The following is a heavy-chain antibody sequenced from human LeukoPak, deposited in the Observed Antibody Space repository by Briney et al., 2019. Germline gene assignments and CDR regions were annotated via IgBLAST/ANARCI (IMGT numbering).Heavy chain of an antibody. V-gene: IGHV4-30-4*01. CDR2: THYSENT. J-gene: IGHJ4*02. D-gene: IGHD2-15*01. CDR1: GGSVSSGHNY. CDR3: ARDGGSGRFDY. Sequence: PSQTLSLTCTVSGGSVSSGHNYWSWIRQPPGKGLEWIGYTHYSENTYYNPSLKSRVTISVDTSKNQFSLKLSPVTAADTAVYYCARDGGSGRFDYWGQGTLVTVSS.